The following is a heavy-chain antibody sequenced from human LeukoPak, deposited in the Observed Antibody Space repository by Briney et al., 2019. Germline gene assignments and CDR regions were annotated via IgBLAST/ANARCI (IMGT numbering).Heavy chain of an antibody. J-gene: IGHJ4*02. V-gene: IGHV1-2*02. D-gene: IGHD2-2*01. CDR2: INPNSGGT. CDR1: GYTFTGYY. Sequence: ASVKVSCKASGYTFTGYYMHWVRQAPGQGLEWMGWINPNSGGTNYAQKFQGRVTMTRDTSISTAYMELSRLRSDDTAVYYCASLSQVVVVPAAKMGDYWGQGTLVTVSS. CDR3: ASLSQVVVVPAAKMGDY.